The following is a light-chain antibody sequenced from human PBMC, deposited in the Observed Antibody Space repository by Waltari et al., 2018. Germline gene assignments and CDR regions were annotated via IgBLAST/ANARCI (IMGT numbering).Light chain of an antibody. CDR3: QQSYNLPPT. Sequence: DIQMTQSPSSLAASVGDRVTITCRASPTVTGWLNWYQAKPGKAPKLLIYSASILESGVPSRFSGSGFGTDFTLTITSLQREDVATYYCQQSYNLPPTFGPGTKVDIK. CDR2: SAS. CDR1: PTVTGW. V-gene: IGKV1-39*01. J-gene: IGKJ3*01.